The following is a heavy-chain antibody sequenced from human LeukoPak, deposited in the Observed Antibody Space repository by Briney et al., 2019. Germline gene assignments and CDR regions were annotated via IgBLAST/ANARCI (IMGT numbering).Heavy chain of an antibody. V-gene: IGHV3-23*01. J-gene: IGHJ4*02. CDR1: GLFFSSYA. Sequence: GGSLRLSCAASGLFFSSYAMRWVRQAPGEGLEWVSGISGSGGSADYADSVKGRFTISRDNSKNTLYLQMISLRAEDMAVYYCARRCLVGYDCYHCDYWGQGSLVTVSS. CDR2: ISGSGGSA. D-gene: IGHD2-21*02. CDR3: ARRCLVGYDCYHCDY.